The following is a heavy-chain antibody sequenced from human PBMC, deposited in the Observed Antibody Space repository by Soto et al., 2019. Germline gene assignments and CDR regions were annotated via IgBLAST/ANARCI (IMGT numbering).Heavy chain of an antibody. J-gene: IGHJ1*01. D-gene: IGHD3-10*01. CDR3: ARVDVLLWFGELLSPGGWNFQH. Sequence: GASVKVSCKASGYTFTSYGISWVRQAPGQGLEWMGWISAYNGNTNYAQKLQGRVTMTTDTSTSTAYMELRSLRSDDTAVYYCARVDVLLWFGELLSPGGWNFQHWGQGTLVTVSS. CDR1: GYTFTSYG. V-gene: IGHV1-18*01. CDR2: ISAYNGNT.